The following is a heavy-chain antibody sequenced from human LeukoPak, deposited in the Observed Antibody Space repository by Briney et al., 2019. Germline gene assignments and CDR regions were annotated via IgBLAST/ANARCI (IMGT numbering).Heavy chain of an antibody. CDR3: ARDLPTYYYDSSAYYSWYFDL. Sequence: GSSVKVSFKASGGTFSSYAISWVRQAPGQGLEWMGGIIPIFGTANYAQKFQGRVTITADESTSTAYMELSSLRSEDTAVYYCARDLPTYYYDSSAYYSWYFDLWGRGTLVTVFS. CDR2: IIPIFGTA. J-gene: IGHJ2*01. D-gene: IGHD3-22*01. CDR1: GGTFSSYA. V-gene: IGHV1-69*01.